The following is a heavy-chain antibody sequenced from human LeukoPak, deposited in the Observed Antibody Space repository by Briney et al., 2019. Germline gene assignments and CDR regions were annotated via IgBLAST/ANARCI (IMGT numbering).Heavy chain of an antibody. Sequence: GESLQISCKGSGYSFTSYWIGWVRQMPGKGLEWMGIIYPGDSDTRYSPSFQDQVTISADKSISTAYLQWSSLKASDTAMYYCARQTSSSWKVLTNWFDPWGQGTLVTVSS. J-gene: IGHJ5*02. CDR3: ARQTSSSWKVLTNWFDP. V-gene: IGHV5-51*01. CDR2: IYPGDSDT. D-gene: IGHD6-13*01. CDR1: GYSFTSYW.